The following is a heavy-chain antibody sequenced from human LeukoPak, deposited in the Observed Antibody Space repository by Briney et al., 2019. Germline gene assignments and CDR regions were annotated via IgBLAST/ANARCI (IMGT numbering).Heavy chain of an antibody. D-gene: IGHD3-10*01. CDR2: ISGSSDSM. CDR3: VPHSLWFGELLL. J-gene: IGHJ4*02. CDR1: GFTFNMYG. Sequence: GGSLRLSCAASGFTFNMYGMNWVRQAPGKGLEWVSYISGSSDSMYYADSVKGRFTISRDNAKSSLYLQLNSLRDEDTAVYCCVPHSLWFGELLLWGQGTLVTVSS. V-gene: IGHV3-48*02.